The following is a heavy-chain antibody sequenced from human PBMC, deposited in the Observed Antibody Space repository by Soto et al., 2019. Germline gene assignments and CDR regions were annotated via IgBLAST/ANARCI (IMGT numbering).Heavy chain of an antibody. Sequence: ASVKVSCKASGGTFSSYAISWVRQAPGQGLEWMGGIIPIFGTANYAQKFQGRVTITADESTSTAYMELSSLRSEDTAVYYCARLDPAQYYAATRYNWFDHWPRGTLVTVSS. D-gene: IGHD1-26*01. CDR2: IIPIFGTA. V-gene: IGHV1-69*13. J-gene: IGHJ5*02. CDR3: ARLDPAQYYAATRYNWFDH. CDR1: GGTFSSYA.